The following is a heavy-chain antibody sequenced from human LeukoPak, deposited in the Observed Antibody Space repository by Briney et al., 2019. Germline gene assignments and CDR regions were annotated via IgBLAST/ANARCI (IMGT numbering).Heavy chain of an antibody. CDR3: ARRYGDYGGSFEY. CDR2: ISTSSRCI. V-gene: IGHV3-21*01. J-gene: IGHJ4*02. D-gene: IGHD4-17*01. CDR1: GITFSSYS. Sequence: SLRLSCAASGITFSSYSMNWVRQAPGKGLERVSSISTSSRCIYYADSVKGRFTISRDNAKNSLYLQMNSLRAEDTAVYYCARRYGDYGGSFEYWGQGTLVTVCS.